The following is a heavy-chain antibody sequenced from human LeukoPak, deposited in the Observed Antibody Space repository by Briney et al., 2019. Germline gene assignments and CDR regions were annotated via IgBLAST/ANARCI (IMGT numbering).Heavy chain of an antibody. CDR1: GYSFTNSW. CDR3: ARPGGSLNDLEN. D-gene: IGHD1-1*01. CDR2: IYPTDSDT. J-gene: IGHJ4*02. V-gene: IGHV5-51*01. Sequence: GESLKISCKASGYSFTNSWIGWVRQMPGKGLEWVGIIYPTDSDTRYSPSFQGQVTISADKSINTAYLQCGSLKASDTAMYYCARPGGSLNDLENWGQGTLVTVCS.